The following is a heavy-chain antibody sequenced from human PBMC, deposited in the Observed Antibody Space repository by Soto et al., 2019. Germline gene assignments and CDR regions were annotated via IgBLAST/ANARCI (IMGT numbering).Heavy chain of an antibody. CDR1: GGSISSGGYY. J-gene: IGHJ4*02. D-gene: IGHD4-17*01. CDR3: AREYYCGDSDY. V-gene: IGHV4-31*03. CDR2: IYYSGST. Sequence: QVQLQETGPGLVKPSQTLSLTCTVSGGSISSGGYYWRWIRQHPGKGLEWIGYIYYSGSTYYNPSLKSRVTLSVDTSKNQFSLKLSSVTAADTAVYYCAREYYCGDSDYCGQGTLVTVSS.